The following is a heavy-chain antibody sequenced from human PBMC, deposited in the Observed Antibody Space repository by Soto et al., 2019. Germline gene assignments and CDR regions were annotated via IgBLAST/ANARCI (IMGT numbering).Heavy chain of an antibody. CDR3: ATGKKKLRFLEWSYYGMDV. Sequence: SVKVSCKASGGTFSSYAISWLRQAPGQGLEWMGGIIPIFGTANYAQKFQGRVTITADKSTSTAYMELSSLRSEDTAVCYCATGKKKLRFLEWSYYGMDVWGQGTTVTVSS. CDR2: IIPIFGTA. CDR1: GGTFSSYA. J-gene: IGHJ6*02. D-gene: IGHD3-3*01. V-gene: IGHV1-69*06.